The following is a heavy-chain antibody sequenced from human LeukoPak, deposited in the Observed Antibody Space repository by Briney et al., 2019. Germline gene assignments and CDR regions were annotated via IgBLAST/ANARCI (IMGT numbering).Heavy chain of an antibody. D-gene: IGHD6-19*01. V-gene: IGHV3-48*01. J-gene: IGHJ4*02. CDR3: ASSSGWFDY. Sequence: PGGSLRLSCAASGFTFSSYAMSWVRQAPGKGLEWVSYISSSSDTIHYADSVKGRFTMSRDNAKNSLYLQMNSLRADDTAVYYCASSSGWFDYWGQGTLVTVSS. CDR1: GFTFSSYA. CDR2: ISSSSDTI.